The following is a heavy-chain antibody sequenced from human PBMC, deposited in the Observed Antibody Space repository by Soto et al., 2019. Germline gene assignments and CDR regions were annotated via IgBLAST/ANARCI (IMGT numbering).Heavy chain of an antibody. CDR1: GGSISSGGYY. CDR2: IYDSGST. J-gene: IGHJ1*01. V-gene: IGHV4-31*03. CDR3: AGGGTRAYFHH. D-gene: IGHD1-1*01. Sequence: QVQLQESGPGLVKPSQTLSLTCTVSGGSISSGGYYWSWIRQHPGKGLEWIGSIYDSGSTYYNPSLKSRVTISVDASKNQLSLKLASVTAADTAMYYCAGGGTRAYFHHWGQGTLVTVSS.